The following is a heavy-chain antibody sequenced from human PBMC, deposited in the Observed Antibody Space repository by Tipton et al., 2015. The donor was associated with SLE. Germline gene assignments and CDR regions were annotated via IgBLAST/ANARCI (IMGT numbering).Heavy chain of an antibody. CDR1: GGSFSGYY. J-gene: IGHJ6*02. Sequence: TLSLTCAVYGGSFSGYYWSWIRQPPGKGLEWIGEVNHSGSTNYNPSLESRVTIAVDTSKKQFFLRVRSVTAADTAVYYCARESCTSNTCYAAWYYGMDVWGPGTTVTVSS. V-gene: IGHV4-34*09. CDR3: ARESCTSNTCYAAWYYGMDV. D-gene: IGHD2-2*01. CDR2: VNHSGST.